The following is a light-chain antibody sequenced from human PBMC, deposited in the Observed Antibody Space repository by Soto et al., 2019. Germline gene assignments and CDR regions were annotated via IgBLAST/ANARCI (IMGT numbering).Light chain of an antibody. CDR3: QQYGGSPFT. CDR2: TAS. Sequence: EIVLTQSPATLSLSPGERATLSCRASQSVSSYLTWYQQRPGQAPRLLIYTASNRATGIPARFTGSGSGTDFTLTISSLEPEDFAVYYCQQYGGSPFTFGPGTKVDIK. J-gene: IGKJ3*01. CDR1: QSVSSY. V-gene: IGKV3-11*01.